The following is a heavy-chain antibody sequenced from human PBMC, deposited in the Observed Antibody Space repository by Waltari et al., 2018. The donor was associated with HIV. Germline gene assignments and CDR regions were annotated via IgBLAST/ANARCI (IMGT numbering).Heavy chain of an antibody. CDR1: GGSISSSSYY. J-gene: IGHJ4*02. CDR2: IYYSGGT. Sequence: QLQLQELGPGLVKPSETLSLTCTVSGGSISSSSYYWGWIRQPPGKGLEGIGSIYYSGGTYYNPSLKRRVTISVDTSKNQFSLKLSSVTAADTAVYYCASYLTFGGVIVRWGQGTLVTVSS. D-gene: IGHD3-16*02. V-gene: IGHV4-39*01. CDR3: ASYLTFGGVIVR.